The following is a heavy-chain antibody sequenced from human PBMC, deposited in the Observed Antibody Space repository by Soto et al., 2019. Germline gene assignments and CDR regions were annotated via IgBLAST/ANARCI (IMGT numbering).Heavy chain of an antibody. CDR3: SRDVLYDSSGYYYDYVLDV. CDR1: GFTFGDYA. CDR2: IRSKATGGTT. V-gene: IGHV3-49*03. Sequence: PGGSLRLSCTASGFTFGDYAMSWLRQAPGKGLEWVGFIRSKATGGTTDYAASVKGRFTISIDDSKSIAYLQMNSLKTEDTAVYYCSRDVLYDSSGYYYDYVLDVWGQGTTVTVSS. D-gene: IGHD3-22*01. J-gene: IGHJ6*02.